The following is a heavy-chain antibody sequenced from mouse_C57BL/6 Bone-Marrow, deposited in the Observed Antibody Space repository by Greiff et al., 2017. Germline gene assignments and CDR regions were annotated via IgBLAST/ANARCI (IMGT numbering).Heavy chain of an antibody. CDR1: GYAFTNYL. Sequence: QVQLKQSGAELVRPGTSVKVSCKASGYAFTNYLIEWVKQRPGQGLEWIGVINPGSGGTNYNEKFKGKATLTADKSSSTAYMQLSSLTSEDSAVYFCARVEAQRDYAMDYWGQGTSVTVSS. D-gene: IGHD1-3*01. J-gene: IGHJ4*01. V-gene: IGHV1-54*01. CDR3: ARVEAQRDYAMDY. CDR2: INPGSGGT.